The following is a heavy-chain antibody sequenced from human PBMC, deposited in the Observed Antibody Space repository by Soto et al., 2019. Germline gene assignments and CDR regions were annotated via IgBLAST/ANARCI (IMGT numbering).Heavy chain of an antibody. V-gene: IGHV6-1*01. J-gene: IGHJ6*02. CDR1: GDSVSSNSAA. CDR2: TYYRSKWYN. CDR3: ARVNSQYSSSDYYYYYGMDV. Sequence: SQTLSLTCAISGDSVSSNSAAWNWIRQSPSRGLEWLGRTYYRSKWYNDYAVSVKSRITINPDTSKNQFSLQLNSETPEDTAVYYCARVNSQYSSSDYYYYYGMDVWGQGTTVTVSS. D-gene: IGHD6-6*01.